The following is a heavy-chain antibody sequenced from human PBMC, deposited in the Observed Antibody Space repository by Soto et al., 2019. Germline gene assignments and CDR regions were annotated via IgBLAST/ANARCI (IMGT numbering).Heavy chain of an antibody. CDR1: GGPIGSRD. D-gene: IGHD1-26*01. CDR2: IYYSGST. J-gene: IGHJ4*02. Sequence: SESLSLPRPVVGGPIGSRDWRWIRQPPGKGLEWIGYIYYSGSTNCTPSLKSRVTISVDTSKNQFSLKLSSVTAADTAVYYCARRYGSAIDYWGQGTLVTVSS. V-gene: IGHV4-59*08. CDR3: ARRYGSAIDY.